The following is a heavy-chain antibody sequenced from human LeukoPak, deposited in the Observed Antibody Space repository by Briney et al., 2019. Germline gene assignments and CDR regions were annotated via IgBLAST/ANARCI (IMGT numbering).Heavy chain of an antibody. CDR2: INPNSGGT. D-gene: IGHD1-7*01. CDR3: ARVETRVVTGTTFPPDY. J-gene: IGHJ4*02. CDR1: GYTFTDYF. Sequence: VASVKVSCKASGYTFTDYFVHWVRQAPGEGLEWMGWINPNSGGTNYAQKLQGRVTMTTDTSTSTAYMELRSLRSDDTAVYYCARVETRVVTGTTFPPDYWGQGTLVTVSS. V-gene: IGHV1-2*02.